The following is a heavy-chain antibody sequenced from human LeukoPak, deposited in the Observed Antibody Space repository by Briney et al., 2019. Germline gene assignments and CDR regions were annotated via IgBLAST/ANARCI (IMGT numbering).Heavy chain of an antibody. CDR2: IKQDGSEK. V-gene: IGHV3-7*01. J-gene: IGHJ3*02. CDR3: ARHMVRGVIDAFDI. D-gene: IGHD3-10*01. Sequence: GGSLRLSCAASGFTISTYRMNWYRQAPGKGLEWVANIKQDGSEKYYVDSVKGRFTISRDNAKNSLYLQMNSLRAEDTAVYYCARHMVRGVIDAFDIWGQGTMVTVSS. CDR1: GFTISTYR.